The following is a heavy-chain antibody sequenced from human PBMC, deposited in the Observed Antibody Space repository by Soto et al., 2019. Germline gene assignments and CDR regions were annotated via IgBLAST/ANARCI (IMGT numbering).Heavy chain of an antibody. CDR2: MYSTGGT. V-gene: IGHV3-66*01. Sequence: EVQVVESGGGLVQPGGSLRLYCAASGFSVNKDFMSWVRQAPGKGLEWVSTMYSTGGTDYADSVRGRFTISKDNSKNTLDLQMNSLRAEDTAVYYCASRLSGYPYWVQGTLVTVSS. CDR1: GFSVNKDF. J-gene: IGHJ4*02. CDR3: ASRLSGYPY. D-gene: IGHD3-9*01.